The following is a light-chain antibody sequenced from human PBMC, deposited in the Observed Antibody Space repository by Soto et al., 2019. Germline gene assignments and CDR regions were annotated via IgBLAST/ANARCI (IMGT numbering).Light chain of an antibody. J-gene: IGKJ2*01. V-gene: IGKV3-20*01. CDR2: GAS. CDR3: QEYGRSSYS. CDR1: QSVSSSY. Sequence: EIVLTQSPGTLSLSPGERATLSCRASQSVSSSYLAWYQQKPGQAPRLLIYGASNRATGIPDRFSGSGSGTDFTLTISRLGPEDFAVYYCQEYGRSSYSFGQGTKLEI.